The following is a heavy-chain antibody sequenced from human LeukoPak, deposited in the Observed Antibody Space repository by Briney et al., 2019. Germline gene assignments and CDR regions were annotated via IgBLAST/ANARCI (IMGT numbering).Heavy chain of an antibody. V-gene: IGHV4-34*01. CDR3: ARGDASGSYSPYFDS. CDR1: GGSFSGYY. D-gene: IGHD3-10*01. CDR2: ISHSGST. J-gene: IGHJ4*02. Sequence: KPSETLSLTCAVYGGSFSGYYWSWIRQPPGKGLEWIGEISHSGSTNYNPSLKSRVTMSLDTSKNQFSLRLTSVTAADTAVYYCARGDASGSYSPYFDSWGQGTLVAVSS.